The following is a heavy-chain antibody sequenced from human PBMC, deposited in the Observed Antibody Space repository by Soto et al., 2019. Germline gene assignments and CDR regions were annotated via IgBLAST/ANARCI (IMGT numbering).Heavy chain of an antibody. CDR1: GGSISSGGYY. J-gene: IGHJ6*02. D-gene: IGHD1-7*01. CDR3: ALWGWNSSAARFRFDYYYYYGMDV. Sequence: PSETLSLTCTVSGGSISSGGYYWSWIRQHPGKGLERIGYIYYSGSTYYNPSLKSRVTISVDTSKNQFSLELSSLRSEDTAVYYCALWGWNSSAARFRFDYYYYYGMDVWGQGTTVTVSS. CDR2: IYYSGST. V-gene: IGHV4-31*03.